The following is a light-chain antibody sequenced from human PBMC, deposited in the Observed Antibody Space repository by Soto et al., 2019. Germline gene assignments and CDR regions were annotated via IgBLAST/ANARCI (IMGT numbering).Light chain of an antibody. J-gene: IGLJ1*01. Sequence: QSALTQPASVSGSPGQSITISCTGTVSDVGGYDSVSWYQQHPGRAPKLIIYGVNNRPSGVSNRFSASKSADTASLTISGLQAEDEANYYCCSYTSNNTYVFGTGTKLTVL. CDR2: GVN. V-gene: IGLV2-14*03. CDR3: CSYTSNNTYV. CDR1: VSDVGGYDS.